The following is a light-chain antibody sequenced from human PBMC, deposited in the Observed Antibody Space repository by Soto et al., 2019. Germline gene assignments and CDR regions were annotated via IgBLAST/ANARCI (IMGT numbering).Light chain of an antibody. CDR1: QGISSY. CDR2: AAS. V-gene: IGKV1-9*01. J-gene: IGKJ4*01. Sequence: DIQLTQSRSFLSASVGDRVTLTCLASQGISSYLAWYQQKPGKAPKLLIYAASTLQSGVPSRFSGSGSGTEFTLTISSLQPEDFATYYCQQLNSYPLTFGGGTKVDIK. CDR3: QQLNSYPLT.